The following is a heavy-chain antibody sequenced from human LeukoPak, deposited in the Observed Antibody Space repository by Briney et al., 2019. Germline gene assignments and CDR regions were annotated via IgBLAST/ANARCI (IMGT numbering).Heavy chain of an antibody. J-gene: IGHJ4*02. V-gene: IGHV4-39*01. D-gene: IGHD6-19*01. CDR3: AGEVSGWYTGSYYNDY. CDR1: GGSLSSSSYY. Sequence: SETLSLTCTVAGGSLSSSSYYWGWLRHPPGRGLEWLGSIYYSGGTYYNPSLKSPVTISVDTSKSQFSLKLSSVTAAGTGVYYCAGEVSGWYTGSYYNDYWGQGTLVTVSS. CDR2: IYYSGGT.